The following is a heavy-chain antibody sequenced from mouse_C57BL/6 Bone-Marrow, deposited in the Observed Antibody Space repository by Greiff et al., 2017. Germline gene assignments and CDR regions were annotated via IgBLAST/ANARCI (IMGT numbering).Heavy chain of an antibody. CDR1: GYTFTSYG. D-gene: IGHD2-3*01. J-gene: IGHJ3*01. CDR3: ARTLDGYYPPWFAY. CDR2: IYPRSGNT. Sequence: VQLQQSGAELARPGASVKLSCKASGYTFTSYGISWVKQRTGQGLEWIGEIYPRSGNTYYNEKFKGKATLTADESSSTAYMELRSLTSEDSAVYFCARTLDGYYPPWFAYWGQGTLVTVSA. V-gene: IGHV1-81*01.